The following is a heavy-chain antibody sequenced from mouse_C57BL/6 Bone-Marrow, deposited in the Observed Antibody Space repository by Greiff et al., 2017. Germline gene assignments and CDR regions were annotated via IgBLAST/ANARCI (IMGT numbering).Heavy chain of an antibody. CDR1: GFTFSSYA. Sequence: EVKLVESGGGLVKPGGSLKLSCAASGFTFSSYAMSWVRQTPEKRLEWVATISDGGSYTYYPDNVKGRFTISRDNAKNNLYLQMSHLKSEDTAMXYCARETVVAATGDCDVWGTGTTVTVSS. V-gene: IGHV5-4*01. J-gene: IGHJ1*03. D-gene: IGHD1-1*01. CDR3: ARETVVAATGDCDV. CDR2: ISDGGSYT.